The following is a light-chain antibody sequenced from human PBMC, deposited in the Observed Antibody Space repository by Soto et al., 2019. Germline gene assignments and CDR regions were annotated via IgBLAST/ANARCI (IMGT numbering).Light chain of an antibody. CDR1: SSDVGGYDY. CDR2: EVS. Sequence: QSVLTQPASVSGSPGQSITISCTGTSSDVGGYDYVSWYQQHPGKAPKLMIYEVSNRPSGVSNRFSGSKSGNTASLTISGLQAEDEADYYCSSYTSSSNYVFATGTKSPS. J-gene: IGLJ1*01. V-gene: IGLV2-14*01. CDR3: SSYTSSSNYV.